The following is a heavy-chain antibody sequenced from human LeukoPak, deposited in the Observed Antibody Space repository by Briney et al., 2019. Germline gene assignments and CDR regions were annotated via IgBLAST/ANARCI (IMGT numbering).Heavy chain of an antibody. D-gene: IGHD6-6*01. Sequence: PGGSVRLSCAASGFTFSGYGMSWVRQSPGKGLEWVSSISDSGGSTYYGDSVKGRFTISRDNSKNTLYLEMYSLRADDTAIYYCAKRIEYSSSSAYFDYWGQGTLVTVSS. CDR1: GFTFSGYG. V-gene: IGHV3-23*01. CDR3: AKRIEYSSSSAYFDY. CDR2: ISDSGGST. J-gene: IGHJ4*02.